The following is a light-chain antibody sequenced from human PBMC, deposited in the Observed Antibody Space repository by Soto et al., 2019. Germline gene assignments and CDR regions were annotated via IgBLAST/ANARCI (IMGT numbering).Light chain of an antibody. CDR3: QQIYSAPLT. J-gene: IGKJ4*01. Sequence: IQMTQSPSTLSASIGDRVTITCRASQSISSWLAWYQQKPGKAPKLLIYAASNLQSGVPSRFSGSGSETEFTLSISSLQPEDFATYFCQQIYSAPLTFGGGTNVDIK. CDR1: QSISSW. CDR2: AAS. V-gene: IGKV1-39*01.